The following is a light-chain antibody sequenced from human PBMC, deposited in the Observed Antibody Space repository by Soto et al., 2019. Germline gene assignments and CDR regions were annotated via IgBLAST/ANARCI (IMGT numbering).Light chain of an antibody. Sequence: VITYTTFSPSVGPVHPDSIFCKSSQSLLHITGETFLFWYLQKPGQSPQLLIYEVSTRVSGVPDRFSGSGSGTDFTLEISRVETDDVGIYYCKQSTLRTPSFGEGTLLAIK. J-gene: IGKJ5*01. CDR3: KQSTLRTPS. CDR1: QSLLHITGETF. CDR2: EVS. V-gene: IGKV2-29*03.